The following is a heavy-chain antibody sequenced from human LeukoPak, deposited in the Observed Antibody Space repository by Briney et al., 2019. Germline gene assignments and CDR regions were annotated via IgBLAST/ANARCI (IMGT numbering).Heavy chain of an antibody. D-gene: IGHD7-27*01. Sequence: SETLSLTCTVSGGSISTYYWSWIRQPPGKGLEWIGYIYYSGSTNYNPSLKSRVTISVDTSKNRFSLRLTSVTAADTAVYYCARGGTGDLDYWGQGTLVTVSS. CDR1: GGSISTYY. CDR2: IYYSGST. CDR3: ARGGTGDLDY. J-gene: IGHJ4*02. V-gene: IGHV4-59*01.